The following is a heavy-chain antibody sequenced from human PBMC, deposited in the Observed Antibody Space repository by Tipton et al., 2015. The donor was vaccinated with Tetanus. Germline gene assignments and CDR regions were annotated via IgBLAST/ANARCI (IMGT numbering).Heavy chain of an antibody. CDR2: IYYSGST. J-gene: IGHJ3*02. V-gene: IGHV4-39*07. CDR3: ARRTIDAFDI. CDR1: GGSISSSSYY. D-gene: IGHD2-2*01. Sequence: TLSLTCTVSGGSISSSSYYWGWIRQPPGKGLEWIGSIYYSGSTYYNPSLKSRVTISVDTSKNQFSLKLSSVTAADTAVYYCARRTIDAFDIWGQGTMVTVSS.